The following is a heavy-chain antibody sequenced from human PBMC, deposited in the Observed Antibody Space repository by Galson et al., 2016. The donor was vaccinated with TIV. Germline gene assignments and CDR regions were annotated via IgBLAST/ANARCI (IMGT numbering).Heavy chain of an antibody. Sequence: PALVKPTQTLTLTCTFSGFSLNTHGMAVGWIRQAPGEALEWLALIYWDDDKRYSAPLKSRLSISKDTSRNQVVLTMTNMAPVDTATYYCALGRSSDIYRLAIWFDPWGQGTLVTVSS. CDR3: ALGRSSDIYRLAIWFDP. CDR1: GFSLNTHGMA. CDR2: IYWDDDK. J-gene: IGHJ5*02. D-gene: IGHD2-21*02. V-gene: IGHV2-5*02.